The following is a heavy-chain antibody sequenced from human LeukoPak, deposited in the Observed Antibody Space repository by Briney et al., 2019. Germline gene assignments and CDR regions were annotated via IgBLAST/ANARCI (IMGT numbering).Heavy chain of an antibody. CDR3: ARGLLAVDTAMGEFDY. CDR2: MNPNSGNT. J-gene: IGHJ4*02. V-gene: IGHV1-8*01. D-gene: IGHD5-18*01. CDR1: GYTFTSYD. Sequence: GASVKVSCKASGYTFTSYDINWVRQATGQGREWMGWMNPNSGNTGYAQKFQGRVTMTRNTSISTAYMELSSLRSEDTAVYYCARGLLAVDTAMGEFDYWGQGTLVTVSS.